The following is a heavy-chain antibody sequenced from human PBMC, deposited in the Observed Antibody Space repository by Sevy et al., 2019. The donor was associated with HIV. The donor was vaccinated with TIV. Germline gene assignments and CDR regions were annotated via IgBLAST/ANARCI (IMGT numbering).Heavy chain of an antibody. CDR2: INHSGST. D-gene: IGHD3-3*01. CDR3: ATSGYDFWSGYWHDAFDI. J-gene: IGHJ3*02. CDR1: GGSFSGYY. V-gene: IGHV4-34*01. Sequence: SETLSLTCAVYGGSFSGYYWSWIRQPPGKGLKWIGEINHSGSTNYNPSFKSRVTISVDTSKNQFSLKLRSVTAADTAVYYCATSGYDFWSGYWHDAFDIWGQGTMVTVSS.